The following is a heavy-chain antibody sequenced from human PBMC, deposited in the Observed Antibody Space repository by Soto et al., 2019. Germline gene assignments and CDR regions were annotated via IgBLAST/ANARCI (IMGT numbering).Heavy chain of an antibody. Sequence: QVQLVQSGAEVKKPGASVKVSCKASGYTFTSYGISWVRQAPGQGLEWMGWISAYNGNTNYAQKLQGRVTMTTDTSTSTAYMELRSRRTDDTAVYYCARDPSGSGSFWDYYGMDVWGQGTTVTVSS. V-gene: IGHV1-18*01. D-gene: IGHD3-10*01. CDR2: ISAYNGNT. J-gene: IGHJ6*02. CDR3: ARDPSGSGSFWDYYGMDV. CDR1: GYTFTSYG.